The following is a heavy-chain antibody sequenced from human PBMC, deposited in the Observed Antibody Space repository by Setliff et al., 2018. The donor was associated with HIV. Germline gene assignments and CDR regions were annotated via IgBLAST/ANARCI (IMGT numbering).Heavy chain of an antibody. V-gene: IGHV3-30*02. CDR1: GFTFSYYG. J-gene: IGHJ4*02. D-gene: IGHD2-21*01. CDR2: IRYDDTYK. Sequence: PGGSLRLSCATSGFTFSYYGMHWVRQAPGKGLEWVAFIRYDDTYKYYADSVKGRFTISRDNSKNTMHLQMNSLTAEDTALYYCVRDLARVIAHWVQGTLVTVSS. CDR3: VRDLARVIAH.